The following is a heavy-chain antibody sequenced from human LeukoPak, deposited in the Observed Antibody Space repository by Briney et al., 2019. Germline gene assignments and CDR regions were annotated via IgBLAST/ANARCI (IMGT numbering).Heavy chain of an antibody. V-gene: IGHV4-59*01. CDR1: GDSMGTYY. J-gene: IGHJ3*02. D-gene: IGHD1-26*01. CDR3: ARDGGNYDAFDI. Sequence: SETLSLTCTVTGDSMGTYYWSFIRQPPGKGLEWIGYIYYSGSTNYNPSLKSRVTVSVDTSKNRFSLKVRSVTAADTAVYYCARDGGNYDAFDIWGQGTMVTVSS. CDR2: IYYSGST.